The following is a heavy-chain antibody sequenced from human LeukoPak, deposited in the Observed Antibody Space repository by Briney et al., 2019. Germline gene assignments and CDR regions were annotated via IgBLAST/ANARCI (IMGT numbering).Heavy chain of an antibody. D-gene: IGHD3-10*01. CDR1: GFNFTNAW. J-gene: IGHJ4*02. CDR2: VKSKTDGGTT. V-gene: IGHV3-15*01. CDR3: TSALLTWRELWLDY. Sequence: GGSLRLSCAASGFNFTNAWMSWVRQAPGKGLEWDGRVKSKTDGGTTDYAAPVKGRFTISRDDSKNTLFLQMNSLKTEDTAVYFCTSALLTWRELWLDYWGQGTLVTVSS.